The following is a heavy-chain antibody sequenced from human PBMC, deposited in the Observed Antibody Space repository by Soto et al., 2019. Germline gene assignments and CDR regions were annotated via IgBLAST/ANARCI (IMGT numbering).Heavy chain of an antibody. J-gene: IGHJ4*02. CDR3: ARDRDAHGDYFDY. CDR1: GGTFSSYA. V-gene: IGHV1-69*13. CDR2: IIPIFGTA. Sequence: SVKVSCKASGGTFSSYAISWVRQAPGQGLEWMGGIIPIFGTANYAQKFQGRVTITADESTSTAYMELSSLRSEDTAVYYCARDRDAHGDYFDYWGQGTLVTVSS. D-gene: IGHD4-17*01.